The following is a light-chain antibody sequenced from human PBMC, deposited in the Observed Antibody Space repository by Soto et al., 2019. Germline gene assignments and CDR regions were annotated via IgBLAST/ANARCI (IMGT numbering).Light chain of an antibody. CDR2: EVS. CDR3: YSYVGSIS. CDR1: SSDVGSHNF. J-gene: IGLJ2*01. Sequence: ALTQPASVSGSPGQSITISCTGTSSDVGSHNFVSWYQQHPGKVPELMIYEVSKRPSGVSNRFSGSKSGNTASLTISGLHAEDEADYYCYSYVGSISFGGGTKLTVL. V-gene: IGLV2-23*02.